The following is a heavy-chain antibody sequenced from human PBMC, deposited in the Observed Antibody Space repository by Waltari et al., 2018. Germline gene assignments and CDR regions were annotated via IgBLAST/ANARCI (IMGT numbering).Heavy chain of an antibody. CDR3: ARSSARCSDGVCSHYGLDC. J-gene: IGHJ6*02. CDR1: GYTFTAHY. D-gene: IGHD2-15*01. CDR2: VDPEDGES. V-gene: IGHV1-69-2*01. Sequence: EVQLVQSGAELKKPGATVKISCQASGYTFTAHYLNWVRQAPGKGLEWVGGVDPEDGESDYGQKFQDRVTITADRSTDTAFMELKRLTSEDTAVYYCARSSARCSDGVCSHYGLDCWGQGVVVTVSS.